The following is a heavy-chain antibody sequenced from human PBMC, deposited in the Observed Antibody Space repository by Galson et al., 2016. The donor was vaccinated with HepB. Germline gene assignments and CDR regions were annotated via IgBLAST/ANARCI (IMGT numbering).Heavy chain of an antibody. V-gene: IGHV3-23*01. CDR1: GLTFSDYA. J-gene: IGHJ4*02. D-gene: IGHD3-22*01. CDR3: ARKPSDTGGYGIDY. CDR2: ISDHGFGT. Sequence: SLRLSCAASGLTFSDYAMNWVRQAPAKGLEWVSSISDHGFGTYYADSVKGRFTISRDNSKNTLFLQMNSLSAEDTAVYYCARKPSDTGGYGIDYWGQGTLVTVSS.